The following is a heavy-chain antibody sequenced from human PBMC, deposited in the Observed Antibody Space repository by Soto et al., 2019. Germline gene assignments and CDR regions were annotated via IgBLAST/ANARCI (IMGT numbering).Heavy chain of an antibody. CDR2: IWYDGSNK. D-gene: IGHD4-17*01. CDR1: GFTISSYG. Sequence: QVQLVESRGGVVQPGRSLRLSCAASGFTISSYGMHWVRQAPGKGLEWVAVIWYDGSNKYYADSVKGRFTISRDNSKNTLYLQMNSLRAEDTAVYYCAREAVTTVTTLDYWGQGTLVTVSS. J-gene: IGHJ4*02. V-gene: IGHV3-33*01. CDR3: AREAVTTVTTLDY.